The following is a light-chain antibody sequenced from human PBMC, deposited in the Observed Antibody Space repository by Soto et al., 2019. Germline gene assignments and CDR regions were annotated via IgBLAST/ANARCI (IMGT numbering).Light chain of an antibody. CDR3: ALYMGGGIWV. CDR2: STP. Sequence: QTVVTQEQSLSVSPGGTVTPTCGLTSGSVPPPYSASWYQQTPGQSPRTLIYSTPTRSSGVPARFSGSILGNRAALTITGAQADDECDYYCALYMGGGIWVFGGGTKLTVL. J-gene: IGLJ3*02. V-gene: IGLV8-61*01. CDR1: SGSVPPPYS.